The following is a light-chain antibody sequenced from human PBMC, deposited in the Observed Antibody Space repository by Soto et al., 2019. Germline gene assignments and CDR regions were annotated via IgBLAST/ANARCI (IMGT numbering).Light chain of an antibody. V-gene: IGKV3-15*01. Sequence: EIVMTQSPATLAVSPGESVTLSCRASQLFSSNLAWHQHKPGQAPRLLIYGVSTRDTGVTDRFSGSASGTEFTLTISSLQSEDFAVYYCQQYNNWPRTFGQGTRREIK. CDR1: QLFSSN. J-gene: IGKJ5*01. CDR3: QQYNNWPRT. CDR2: GVS.